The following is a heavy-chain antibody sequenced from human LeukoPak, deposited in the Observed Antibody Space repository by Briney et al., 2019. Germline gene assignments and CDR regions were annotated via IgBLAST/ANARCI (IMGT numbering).Heavy chain of an antibody. CDR1: GFTFSSYG. J-gene: IGHJ4*02. D-gene: IGHD3-22*01. V-gene: IGHV3-23*01. CDR2: ISGSGGST. CDR3: AKDLGLDYSDSSGFCFDY. Sequence: GGSLRLSCAASGFTFSSYGMSWVRQAPGKGLEWVSAISGSGGSTYYADSVKGRFTISRDNSKNTLYLQMNSLRAEDTAVYYFAKDLGLDYSDSSGFCFDYWAREPWSPSHQ.